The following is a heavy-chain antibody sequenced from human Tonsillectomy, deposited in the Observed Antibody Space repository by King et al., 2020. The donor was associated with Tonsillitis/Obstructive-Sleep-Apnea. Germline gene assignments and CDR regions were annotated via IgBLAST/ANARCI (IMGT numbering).Heavy chain of an antibody. CDR3: ARGHVEPAAIPGLGWFDP. CDR2: ISSSSGYT. D-gene: IGHD2-2*02. V-gene: IGHV3-11*05. J-gene: IGHJ5*02. CDR1: GFTFSDYY. Sequence: VQLVESGGGLVKPGGSLRLSCAASGFTFSDYYMSWIRQAPGKGLEWVSYISSSSGYTNYADSVKGRFTISRDNAKSSLYLQMNSLRAEDTVVYYCARGHVEPAAIPGLGWFDPWGQGTLVTVSS.